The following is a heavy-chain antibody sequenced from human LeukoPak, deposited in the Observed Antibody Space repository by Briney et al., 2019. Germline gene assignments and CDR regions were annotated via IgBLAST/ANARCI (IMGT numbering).Heavy chain of an antibody. CDR1: GFTFSSYA. V-gene: IGHV3-30*04. D-gene: IGHD2-2*01. J-gene: IGHJ4*02. CDR3: ARDRCSSTSCLPDY. Sequence: PGGSLRLSCAASGFTFSSYAMHWVRQAPGKGLEWVAVISYDGSNKYYADSVKGRFTISRDDSKNTLYLQMNSLRAEDTAVYYCARDRCSSTSCLPDYWGQGTLVTVSS. CDR2: ISYDGSNK.